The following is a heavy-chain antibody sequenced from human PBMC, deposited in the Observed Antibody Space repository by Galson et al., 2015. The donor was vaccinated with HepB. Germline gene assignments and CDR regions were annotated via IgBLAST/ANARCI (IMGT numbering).Heavy chain of an antibody. CDR3: ARSRDGYNWGDAFDI. D-gene: IGHD5-24*01. CDR2: IYYSGST. Sequence: QVQLQESGPGLVKPSETLSLTCTVSGGSISSYYWSWIRQPPGKGLEWIGYIYYSGSTNYNPSLKSRVTISVDTSKNQFSLKLSSVTAADTAVYYCARSRDGYNWGDAFDIWGQGTMVTVSS. J-gene: IGHJ3*02. V-gene: IGHV4-59*01. CDR1: GGSISSYY.